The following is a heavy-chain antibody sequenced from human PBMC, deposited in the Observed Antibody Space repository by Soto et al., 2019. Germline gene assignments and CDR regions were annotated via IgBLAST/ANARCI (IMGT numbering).Heavy chain of an antibody. J-gene: IGHJ6*02. CDR2: IYGGGTT. V-gene: IGHV3-53*01. CDR3: ASDMAGYYASEYPLGPWDV. D-gene: IGHD3-10*01. CDR1: GFTVSSND. Sequence: GGSLRLSGAASGFTVSSNDICWVRQAPWKGLEWVSVIYGGGTTYYADSVRGRFTISRDHSKNTVYLQMSSLRAEDTAMYYCASDMAGYYASEYPLGPWDVLGQGTTVTVSS.